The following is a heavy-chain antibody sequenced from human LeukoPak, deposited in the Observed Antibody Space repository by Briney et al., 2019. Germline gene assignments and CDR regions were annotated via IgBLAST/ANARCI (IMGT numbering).Heavy chain of an antibody. V-gene: IGHV4-4*07. Sequence: PSETLSLTCTVSGGSINNYYWSWIRQPAGKGLEWIGHIYTSGSTNCNPSLKSRVTMSVDTSKNQFSLKLSSVTAADTAVYYCASGRRWSPFDYWGQGTLVTVSS. D-gene: IGHD2-15*01. J-gene: IGHJ4*02. CDR3: ASGRRWSPFDY. CDR1: GGSINNYY. CDR2: IYTSGST.